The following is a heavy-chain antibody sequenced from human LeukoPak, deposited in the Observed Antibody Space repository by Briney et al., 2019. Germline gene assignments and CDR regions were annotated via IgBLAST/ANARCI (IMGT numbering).Heavy chain of an antibody. CDR3: AREVPGPLGAFDI. Sequence: ASVKVSCKASGGTFSSYAISWVRQAPGQGLEWMGGIIPIFGTANYAQKFQGRVTITADESTSTVYMELSSLRSEDTAVYYCAREVPGPLGAFDIWGQGTMVTVSS. CDR2: IIPIFGTA. V-gene: IGHV1-69*13. D-gene: IGHD3-3*01. CDR1: GGTFSSYA. J-gene: IGHJ3*02.